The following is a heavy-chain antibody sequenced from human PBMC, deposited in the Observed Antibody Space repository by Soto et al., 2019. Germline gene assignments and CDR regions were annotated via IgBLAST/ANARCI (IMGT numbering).Heavy chain of an antibody. CDR3: ARAGGDDYVWGSYRYTASANEAPIDY. J-gene: IGHJ4*02. D-gene: IGHD3-16*02. V-gene: IGHV3-33*01. CDR2: IWYDGSNK. Sequence: GGSLRLSCAASGFTFSSYGMHWVRQAPGKGLEWVAVIWYDGSNKYYADSVKGRFTISRDNSKNTLYLQMNSLRAEDTAVYYCARAGGDDYVWGSYRYTASANEAPIDYWGQGTLVTVSS. CDR1: GFTFSSYG.